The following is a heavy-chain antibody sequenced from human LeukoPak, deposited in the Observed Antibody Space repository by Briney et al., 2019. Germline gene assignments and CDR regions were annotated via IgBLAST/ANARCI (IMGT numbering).Heavy chain of an antibody. V-gene: IGHV4-34*01. CDR1: GGSFSGYY. D-gene: IGHD6-13*01. CDR3: ARFRHSSSWLYGGDFDY. Sequence: SETLSLTCAVYGGSFSGYYWSWIRQPPGKGLEWIGEINHSGSTNYNPSLKSRVTISVDTSKNQFSLKLSSVTAADTAVYYCARFRHSSSWLYGGDFDYWGQGTLVTVSS. J-gene: IGHJ4*02. CDR2: INHSGST.